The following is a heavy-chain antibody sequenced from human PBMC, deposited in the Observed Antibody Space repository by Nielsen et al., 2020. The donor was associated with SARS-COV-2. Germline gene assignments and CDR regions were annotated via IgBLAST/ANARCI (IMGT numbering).Heavy chain of an antibody. CDR2: IRSKAYGGTT. CDR3: TGSGL. CDR1: GFTFSSYA. J-gene: IGHJ4*02. D-gene: IGHD6-19*01. Sequence: GESLKISCAASGFTFSSYAMSWVRQAPGKGLEWVGFIRSKAYGGTTEYAASVKGRFTISRDDSKSIAYLQMNSLKTEDTAVYYCTGSGLWGQGTLVTVSS. V-gene: IGHV3-49*04.